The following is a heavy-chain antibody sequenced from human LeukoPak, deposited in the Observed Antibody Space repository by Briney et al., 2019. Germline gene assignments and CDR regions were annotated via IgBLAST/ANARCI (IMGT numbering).Heavy chain of an antibody. Sequence: SETLSLTCTVSGYSINSGYFWGWIRQPPLKGLEWIGSIYHSGRTYYNPSLKSRVTISVDTSKNQFSLNLSSVTAADTAVYYCARIRPVENYKRVPAAMGGFDYWGQGTLVTVSS. CDR3: ARIRPVENYKRVPAAMGGFDY. D-gene: IGHD2-2*01. CDR2: IYHSGRT. J-gene: IGHJ4*02. V-gene: IGHV4-38-2*02. CDR1: GYSINSGYF.